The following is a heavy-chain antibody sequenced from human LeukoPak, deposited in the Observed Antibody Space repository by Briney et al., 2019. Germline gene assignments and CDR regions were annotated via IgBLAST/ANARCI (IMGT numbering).Heavy chain of an antibody. Sequence: SETLSLTCNVSGGSISSSSYYWGWLRQPPGKGLEWIGSIYYSGSTFYNPSLKSRVTISVDTSRNQFSLRLTSATAADTAVYYCARGGGLWFGEPNNWFDPWGQGILVTVAS. CDR3: ARGGGLWFGEPNNWFDP. CDR2: IYYSGST. CDR1: GGSISSSSYY. D-gene: IGHD3-10*01. V-gene: IGHV4-39*07. J-gene: IGHJ5*02.